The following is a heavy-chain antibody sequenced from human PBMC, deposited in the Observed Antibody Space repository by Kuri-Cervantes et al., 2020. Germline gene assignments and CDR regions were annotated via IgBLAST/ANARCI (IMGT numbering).Heavy chain of an antibody. CDR3: ASLAQTYYYGSGSYSFDH. D-gene: IGHD3-10*01. Sequence: GGSLRLSCAASGFTFSSYAMSWVRQAPGKGLEWVSAISGSGGSTFYADSVKGRFTISRDNSKNTLYLQMNSLRADDTAVYYCASLAQTYYYGSGSYSFDHWGQGTLVTVSS. J-gene: IGHJ4*02. CDR2: ISGSGGST. V-gene: IGHV3-23*01. CDR1: GFTFSSYA.